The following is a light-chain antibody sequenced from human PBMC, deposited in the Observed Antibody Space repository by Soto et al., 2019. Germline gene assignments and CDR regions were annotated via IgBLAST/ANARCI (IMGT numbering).Light chain of an antibody. V-gene: IGKV3-15*01. Sequence: DIVMTQSPATLSVSPGERATLSCRASQSVASNLAWYQQRPGQAPRLLIYGASTRATGVPVRFSGSGSGTEFTLTISSRQAEECAVYYCHHYNNWTHTFGGGTQVEIK. CDR1: QSVASN. CDR3: HHYNNWTHT. CDR2: GAS. J-gene: IGKJ4*01.